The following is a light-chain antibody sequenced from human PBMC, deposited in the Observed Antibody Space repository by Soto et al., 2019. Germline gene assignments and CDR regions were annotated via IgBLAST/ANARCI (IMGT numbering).Light chain of an antibody. V-gene: IGKV3-11*01. CDR3: QQRSNWPGLT. CDR1: QSVSSY. Sequence: EIVLTQSPATLSLSPGERATLSCRASQSVSSYLAWYQQKPGQAPRLLIYDASNRATGIPARFSGSGSGTDFTLTISSLEPEDFAVYYCQQRSNWPGLTFGGWTKVEIK. J-gene: IGKJ4*01. CDR2: DAS.